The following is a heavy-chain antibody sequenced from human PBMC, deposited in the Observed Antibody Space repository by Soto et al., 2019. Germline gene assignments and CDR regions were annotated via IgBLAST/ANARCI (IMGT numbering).Heavy chain of an antibody. Sequence: QVQLVQSGAEVKKPGASVKVSCKAPRYIFTAYFMHWVRQAPGQGLEWMGWINPNNGATHYGLSFRGRVTMTRDTSISTAYMELSSLRSDDTAVYYCASYDPGARLDPCGQGTLVIVSS. CDR3: ASYDPGARLDP. J-gene: IGHJ5*02. CDR2: INPNNGAT. V-gene: IGHV1-2*02. CDR1: RYIFTAYF. D-gene: IGHD5-12*01.